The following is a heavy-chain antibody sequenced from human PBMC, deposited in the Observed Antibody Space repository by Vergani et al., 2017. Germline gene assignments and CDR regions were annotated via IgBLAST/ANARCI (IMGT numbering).Heavy chain of an antibody. V-gene: IGHV3-30*02. J-gene: IGHJ4*02. CDR1: GFTFSSYG. CDR3: AKDDTGYNSYSFAY. Sequence: QVQLVESGGGVVQPGGSLRLSCAASGFTFSSYGMHWVRKAPGKGLEWVAIIRYDGSNKHYADSVKGRVTISRDNSKNTLYLQMNSLRAEDTAVYYCAKDDTGYNSYSFAYWGQGTLVTVSS. CDR2: IRYDGSNK. D-gene: IGHD5-24*01.